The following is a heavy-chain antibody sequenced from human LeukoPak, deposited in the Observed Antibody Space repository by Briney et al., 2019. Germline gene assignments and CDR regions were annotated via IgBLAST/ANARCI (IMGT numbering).Heavy chain of an antibody. CDR1: GYTFTGYY. J-gene: IGHJ4*02. V-gene: IGHV1-2*02. Sequence: ASVKVSCKASGYTFTGYYMHWVRQAPGQGLEWMGWINPNSGGTNYAQKFQGRVTMTRDTSISTAYMELSRLRSDDTAMYYCARDLEAAAEPFDYWGQGTLVTVSS. CDR2: INPNSGGT. D-gene: IGHD6-13*01. CDR3: ARDLEAAAEPFDY.